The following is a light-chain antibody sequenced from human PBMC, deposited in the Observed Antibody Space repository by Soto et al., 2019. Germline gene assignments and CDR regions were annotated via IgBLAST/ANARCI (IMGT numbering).Light chain of an antibody. CDR3: CSYAGSSTWV. CDR1: SSDVGIYNL. J-gene: IGLJ3*02. Sequence: QSALTQPASVSGSPGQSTTISCTGTSSDVGIYNLVSWYQQHPGKAPKLMIYEGSKRPSGVSNRFSGSKSGNTASLTISGLQAEGEADYYCCSYAGSSTWVFGGGTQLTVL. CDR2: EGS. V-gene: IGLV2-23*01.